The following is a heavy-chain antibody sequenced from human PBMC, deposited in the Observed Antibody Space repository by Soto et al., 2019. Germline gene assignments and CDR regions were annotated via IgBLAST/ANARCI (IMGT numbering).Heavy chain of an antibody. D-gene: IGHD4-17*01. V-gene: IGHV1-18*01. CDR2: SSAYNGKT. CDR1: GYTFTMYG. Sequence: QGQLVQSGAEVKKPGASVKVSCKASGYTFTMYGITWVRQAHGQGLEWMGWSSAYNGKTDYAEKFQGRVAMTTDSSTTTAYMELRSLRSDDTAVYYCARLHRYGDHPPDYWGQGTPVIVSS. J-gene: IGHJ4*02. CDR3: ARLHRYGDHPPDY.